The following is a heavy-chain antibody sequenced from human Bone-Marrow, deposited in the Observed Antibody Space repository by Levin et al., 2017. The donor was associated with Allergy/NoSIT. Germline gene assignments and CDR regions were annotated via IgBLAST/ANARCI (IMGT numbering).Heavy chain of an antibody. J-gene: IGHJ4*02. Sequence: QTGGSLRLSCAASGFTFSSYWMHWVRQATGKGLVWVSRINSDGSSTIYADSVRGRFTISRDNAKNTLYLQMNSLRAEDTAVYYCARVAYSSVWFIDYWSQGTVVTVSS. D-gene: IGHD6-19*01. V-gene: IGHV3-74*01. CDR3: ARVAYSSVWFIDY. CDR1: GFTFSSYW. CDR2: INSDGSST.